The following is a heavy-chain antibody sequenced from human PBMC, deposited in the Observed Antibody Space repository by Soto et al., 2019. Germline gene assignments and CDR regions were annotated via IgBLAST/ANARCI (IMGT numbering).Heavy chain of an antibody. D-gene: IGHD3-3*01. CDR1: GFTFSSYA. Sequence: QVQLVESGGGVVQPGRSLRLSCAASGFTFSSYAMHWVRQAPGKGLEWVAVISYDGSNKYYADSVKGRFTISRDNSKNTLYLHINCLRSVDTAAYYCARDGFLGWALAWYSYGLDVWGQGTTVTVFS. J-gene: IGHJ6*02. V-gene: IGHV3-30-3*01. CDR2: ISYDGSNK. CDR3: ARDGFLGWALAWYSYGLDV.